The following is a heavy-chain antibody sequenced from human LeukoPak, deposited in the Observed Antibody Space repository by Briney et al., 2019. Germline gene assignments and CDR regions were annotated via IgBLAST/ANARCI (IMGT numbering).Heavy chain of an antibody. J-gene: IGHJ3*02. Sequence: GGSLRLSCSASGFTFSSYAMHWVRQAPGKGLEYVSAISSNGGSTYYADSVKGRFTISRDNSKNTLYLQMNSLRAEDTAVYYCARSLLGDAFDIWGQGTMVTVSS. CDR1: GFTFSSYA. CDR2: ISSNGGST. CDR3: ARSLLGDAFDI. V-gene: IGHV3-64*04. D-gene: IGHD2-8*02.